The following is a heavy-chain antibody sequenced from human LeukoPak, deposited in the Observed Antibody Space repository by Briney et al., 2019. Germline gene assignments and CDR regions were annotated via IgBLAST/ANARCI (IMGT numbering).Heavy chain of an antibody. Sequence: GESLKISCNGSGYSFTNYLIGWVRQMSGRGLEWMVIIYPGDSDTRYRPSFQGQVTISADKSISTAYLQWTSLKASDTAIYYCARAHDMDVWGQGTTVAVSS. CDR2: IYPGDSDT. CDR3: ARAHDMDV. CDR1: GYSFTNYL. J-gene: IGHJ6*02. V-gene: IGHV5-51*01.